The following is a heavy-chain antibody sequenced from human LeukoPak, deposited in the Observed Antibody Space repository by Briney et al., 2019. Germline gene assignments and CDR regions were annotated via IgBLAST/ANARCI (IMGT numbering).Heavy chain of an antibody. Sequence: SDTLSLTCTVSGGSTSSYYWSWIRQPAGKGLEWIGRIYTSGSTNYNPPLKSRVTMSVDTSTNQFSLKMSSVTAADTAVYYCARVRYSYGWGNYYYYYYMDVWGKGTTVTISS. J-gene: IGHJ6*03. D-gene: IGHD5-18*01. CDR2: IYTSGST. CDR1: GGSTSSYY. V-gene: IGHV4-4*07. CDR3: ARVRYSYGWGNYYYYYYMDV.